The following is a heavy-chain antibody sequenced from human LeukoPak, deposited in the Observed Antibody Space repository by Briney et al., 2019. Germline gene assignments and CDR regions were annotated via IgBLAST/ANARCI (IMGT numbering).Heavy chain of an antibody. V-gene: IGHV3-20*04. J-gene: IGHJ4*02. Sequence: GGSLRLSCVASGLTFDDYGMSWVRQVPGKGLEWVSNINWNGDDTHEADSVKGRFTISRDNAKNTLYLQMNSLRAEDTAVYYCAKLVVPAAWPYFDYWGQGTLVTVSS. CDR3: AKLVVPAAWPYFDY. D-gene: IGHD2-2*01. CDR1: GLTFDDYG. CDR2: INWNGDDT.